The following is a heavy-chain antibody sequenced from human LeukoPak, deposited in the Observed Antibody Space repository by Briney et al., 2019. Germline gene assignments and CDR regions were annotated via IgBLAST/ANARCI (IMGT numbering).Heavy chain of an antibody. CDR3: AGVYSGYGTVSY. V-gene: IGHV4-59*01. CDR1: GGSISSYY. CDR2: IYYSGST. Sequence: SETLSLTCTVSGGSISSYYWSWIRQPPGKGLEWIGYIYYSGSTNYNPSLKSRVTISVDTSRNQFSLKLSSVTAAETAVYYCAGVYSGYGTVSYWGQGPLVTVSS. D-gene: IGHD5-12*01. J-gene: IGHJ4*02.